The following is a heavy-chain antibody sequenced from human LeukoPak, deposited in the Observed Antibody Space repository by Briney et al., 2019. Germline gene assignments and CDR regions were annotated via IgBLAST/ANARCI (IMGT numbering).Heavy chain of an antibody. V-gene: IGHV5-51*01. CDR1: GYSFTSYW. CDR2: IYPGDSDT. CDR3: ARLAMVRGVIQAGWFDP. Sequence: GESLKIPCKGSGYSFTSYWIGWVRQMPGKGLEWMGIIYPGDSDTRYSPSFQGQVTISADKSISTAYLQWSSLKASDTAMYYCARLAMVRGVIQAGWFDPWGQGTLVTVSS. J-gene: IGHJ5*02. D-gene: IGHD3-10*01.